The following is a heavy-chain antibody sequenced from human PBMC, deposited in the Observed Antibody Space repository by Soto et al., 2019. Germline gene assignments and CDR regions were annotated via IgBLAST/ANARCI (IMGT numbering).Heavy chain of an antibody. CDR3: ARGSSSSWYPPFDY. V-gene: IGHV4-61*01. Sequence: SETLSLTCTVSGGSVSSGSYYWSWIRQPPGKGLEWIGYIYYSGSTNYNPSLKSRVTISVDTSKNQFSLKLSSVTAADTAVYYCARGSSSSWYPPFDYWGQGTLVTVSS. J-gene: IGHJ4*02. D-gene: IGHD6-13*01. CDR2: IYYSGST. CDR1: GGSVSSGSYY.